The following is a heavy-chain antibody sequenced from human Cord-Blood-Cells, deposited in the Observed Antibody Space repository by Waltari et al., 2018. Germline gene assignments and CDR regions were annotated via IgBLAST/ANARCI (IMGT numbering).Heavy chain of an antibody. Sequence: EVQLVESGGGLVKPGGSLRLSCAAAGFTFSNAWMSWVRTAPGKGLEWVGRIKSKTDGGTTDYAAPVKGRFTISRDDSKNTLYLQMNSLKTEDTAVYYCTTEGTYSGYDYWGQGTLVTVSS. CDR3: TTEGTYSGYDY. CDR2: IKSKTDGGTT. D-gene: IGHD5-12*01. J-gene: IGHJ4*02. V-gene: IGHV3-15*01. CDR1: GFTFSNAW.